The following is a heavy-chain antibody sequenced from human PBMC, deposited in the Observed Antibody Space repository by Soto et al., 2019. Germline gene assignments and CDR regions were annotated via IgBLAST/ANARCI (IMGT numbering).Heavy chain of an antibody. CDR2: INAGNGNT. V-gene: IGHV1-3*05. CDR1: GYTFTSYV. CDR3: ASAPWKYVSGWFDP. Sequence: QVQLVQSGAEEKKPGASVKVSCKASGYTFTSYVIHWVRQAPGQRLEWMGWINAGNGNTKYSQKFQGRVTITRDTSASTAYRELSSLKSEDTAVYYCASAPWKYVSGWFDPWGQGTLVTVSS. J-gene: IGHJ5*02. D-gene: IGHD1-7*01.